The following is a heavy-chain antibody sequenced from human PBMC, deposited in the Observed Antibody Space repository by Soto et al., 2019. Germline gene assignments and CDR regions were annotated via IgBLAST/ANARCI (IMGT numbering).Heavy chain of an antibody. CDR1: GGSISSSSYY. CDR3: ASGVSYDFWSGYSNWFDP. J-gene: IGHJ5*02. CDR2: IYYSGST. D-gene: IGHD3-3*01. Sequence: SETLSLTCTVSGGSISSSSYYWGWIRQPPGKGLEWIGSIYYSGSTYYNPSLKSRVTISVDTSKNQFSLKLSSVTAADTAVYYCASGVSYDFWSGYSNWFDPWGQGTLVTVSS. V-gene: IGHV4-39*01.